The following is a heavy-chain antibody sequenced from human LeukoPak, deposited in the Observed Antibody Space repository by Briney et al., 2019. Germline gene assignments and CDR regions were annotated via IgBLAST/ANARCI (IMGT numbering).Heavy chain of an antibody. V-gene: IGHV1-8*01. J-gene: IGHJ3*02. CDR3: ASLRYYYDSSGSFDAFDI. CDR1: GYTFTSYD. CDR2: MNPNSGNT. D-gene: IGHD3-22*01. Sequence: GASVKVSCKASGYTFTSYDINWVRQATGQGLEWMGWMNPNSGNTGYAQKFQGRVTMTRDTSTSTVYMELSSLRSEDTAVYYCASLRYYYDSSGSFDAFDIWGQGTMVTVSS.